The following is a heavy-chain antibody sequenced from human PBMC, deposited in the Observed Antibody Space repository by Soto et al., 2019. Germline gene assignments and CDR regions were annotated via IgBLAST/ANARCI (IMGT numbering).Heavy chain of an antibody. V-gene: IGHV1-69*01. CDR3: ARLPYYDSSGYYYRIAFDI. Sequence: QVQLVQSGAEVKKPGSSVKVSCKASGGTFSSYAISWVRQAPGQGLEWMGGIIPIFGTANYAQKFQGRVTITADESTSTAYMALSSLRSEDTAVYYCARLPYYDSSGYYYRIAFDIWGQGTMVTVSS. CDR2: IIPIFGTA. J-gene: IGHJ3*02. CDR1: GGTFSSYA. D-gene: IGHD3-22*01.